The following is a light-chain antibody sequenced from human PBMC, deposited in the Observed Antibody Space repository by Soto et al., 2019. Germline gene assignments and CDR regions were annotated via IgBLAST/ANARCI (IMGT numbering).Light chain of an antibody. CDR1: QGISSW. V-gene: IGKV1-12*01. J-gene: IGKJ4*01. Sequence: DIHMTQSPSSVSASVGDRVTITCRASQGISSWLAWYQQKPGKAPKLLIYTVSSLRSGVPSRCSGSGSGTYFTLTISSLQPEDFANYYCQHANSFPLTFGGGTKVEIK. CDR2: TVS. CDR3: QHANSFPLT.